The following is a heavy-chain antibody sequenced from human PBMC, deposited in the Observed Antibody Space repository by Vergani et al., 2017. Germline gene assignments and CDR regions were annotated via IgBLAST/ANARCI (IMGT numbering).Heavy chain of an antibody. CDR1: GGSISSHY. Sequence: QVQLQESGPGLVKPSETLSLTCTVSGGSISSHYWSWIRQPPGKGLEWIGYIYYSGSTNYNPSLKSRVTISVDTSKNQFSLKLSSVTAADTAVYYCARVDGEDGMDVWGQGTTVTVSS. J-gene: IGHJ6*02. CDR3: ARVDGEDGMDV. D-gene: IGHD2-2*03. CDR2: IYYSGST. V-gene: IGHV4-59*11.